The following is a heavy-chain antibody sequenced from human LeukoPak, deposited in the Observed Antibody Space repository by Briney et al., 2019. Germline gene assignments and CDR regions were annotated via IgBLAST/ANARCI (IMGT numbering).Heavy chain of an antibody. J-gene: IGHJ4*02. V-gene: IGHV4-34*01. CDR3: ARGRGWNYFDY. Sequence: SETLSLTCGVQGASLRGYYWTWIRQFPGKRLEWIGEINYSGTTDENPSLSSRVTISVDASKTQFSLRLTSVTAADTAVYYCARGRGWNYFDYWGLGTLVTVSS. D-gene: IGHD6-19*01. CDR1: GASLRGYY. CDR2: INYSGTT.